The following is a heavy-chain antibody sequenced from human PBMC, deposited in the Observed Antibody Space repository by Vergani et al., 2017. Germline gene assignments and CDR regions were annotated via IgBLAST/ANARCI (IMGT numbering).Heavy chain of an antibody. D-gene: IGHD2-15*01. Sequence: EVQLVQSGAEVKKPGESLKISCKGSGYSFTSYWIGWVRQMTGKGLEWMGIIYPGDSDTRYSPSFQGQVTISADKSISTAYLQWSSLKASDTAMYYCAGLGEYFSGGSCPDYYYGMDVWGQGTTVTVSS. CDR1: GYSFTSYW. V-gene: IGHV5-51*01. CDR3: AGLGEYFSGGSCPDYYYGMDV. CDR2: IYPGDSDT. J-gene: IGHJ6*02.